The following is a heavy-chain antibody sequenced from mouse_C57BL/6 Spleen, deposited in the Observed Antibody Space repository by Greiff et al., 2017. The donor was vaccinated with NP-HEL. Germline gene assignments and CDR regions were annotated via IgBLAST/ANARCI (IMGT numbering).Heavy chain of an antibody. V-gene: IGHV1-53*01. CDR1: GYTFTSYW. D-gene: IGHD1-1*01. J-gene: IGHJ3*01. CDR2: INPSNGGN. Sequence: QVQLQQPGTELVKPGASVKLSCKASGYTFTSYWMHWVKQRPGQGLEWIGNINPSNGGNNYNEKFKSKAKLTVDKYSSTASLQLSSLTSEDSSVSYCARSDYVSSTSWFAYGGQGTLVTVSA. CDR3: ARSDYVSSTSWFAY.